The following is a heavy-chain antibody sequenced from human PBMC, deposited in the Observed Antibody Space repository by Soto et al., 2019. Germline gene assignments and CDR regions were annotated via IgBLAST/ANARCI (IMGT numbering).Heavy chain of an antibody. D-gene: IGHD6-13*01. V-gene: IGHV5-51*01. Sequence: GESLKISCKGSGYSFTSYWIGWVRQMPWKGLEWMGIIYPGDSDTRYSPSFQGQVTILADKSISTAYLQWSSLKASDTAMYYCARTSAAGKNYYAMDVWGQGTTVTVSS. CDR1: GYSFTSYW. J-gene: IGHJ6*02. CDR3: ARTSAAGKNYYAMDV. CDR2: IYPGDSDT.